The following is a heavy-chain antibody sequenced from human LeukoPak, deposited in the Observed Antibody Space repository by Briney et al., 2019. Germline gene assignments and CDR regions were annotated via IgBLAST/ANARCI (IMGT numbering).Heavy chain of an antibody. CDR3: ARGDKQLVFERRKGGFDP. CDR2: ISSSSSYI. D-gene: IGHD6-13*01. J-gene: IGHJ5*02. Sequence: GGSLRLSCAASGFTFSSYWMSWVRQAPGKGLEGVSSISSSSSYIYYADSVKGRFTISRDNSKNTLYLQMKSLRAEDTALYYCARGDKQLVFERRKGGFDPWGQGTLVTVSS. CDR1: GFTFSSYW. V-gene: IGHV3-21*01.